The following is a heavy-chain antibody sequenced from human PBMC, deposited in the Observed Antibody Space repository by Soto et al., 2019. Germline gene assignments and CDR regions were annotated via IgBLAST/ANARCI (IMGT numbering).Heavy chain of an antibody. CDR2: INHSGST. CDR3: ARGTGTIGY. V-gene: IGHV4-34*01. J-gene: IGHJ4*02. Sequence: SETLSLTCAVYGGSFSGYYWSWIRQPPGKGLEWIGEINHSGSTNYNPSLKSRVTISVDTSKNQFSLKLSSVTAADTAVYYCARGTGTIGYWGQGTLVTVSS. D-gene: IGHD1-7*01. CDR1: GGSFSGYY.